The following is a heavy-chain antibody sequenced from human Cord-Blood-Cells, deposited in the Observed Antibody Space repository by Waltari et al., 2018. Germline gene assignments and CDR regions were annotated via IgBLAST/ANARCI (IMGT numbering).Heavy chain of an antibody. Sequence: QVQLVQYGAEVKKPGASVKVSCKASGYTFTGYYLHWERPAPGQGLEWMGWINPNSGGTNYAQKFQGRVTMTRDTSISTAYMELSRLRSDDTAVYYCARDFGWGSFWYFDLWGRGTLVTVSS. V-gene: IGHV1-2*02. D-gene: IGHD3-9*01. CDR2: INPNSGGT. CDR1: GYTFTGYY. J-gene: IGHJ2*01. CDR3: ARDFGWGSFWYFDL.